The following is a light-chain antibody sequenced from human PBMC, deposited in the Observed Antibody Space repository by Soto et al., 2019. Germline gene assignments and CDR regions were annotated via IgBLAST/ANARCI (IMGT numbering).Light chain of an antibody. Sequence: EIVLTQSPATLSLSPGERATLSCRASQSVSSYLAWYQQKPGQAPRLLIYDASNRATGIPARFSGSGSGTDFTLTISSLEPEDFAVYYCQQRSTFGQGTKVE. V-gene: IGKV3-11*01. CDR2: DAS. J-gene: IGKJ1*01. CDR3: QQRST. CDR1: QSVSSY.